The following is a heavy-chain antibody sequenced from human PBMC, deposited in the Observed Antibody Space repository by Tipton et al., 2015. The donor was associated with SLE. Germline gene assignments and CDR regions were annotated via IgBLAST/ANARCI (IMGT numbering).Heavy chain of an antibody. CDR3: AREGDSSANFYYYGVNV. CDR1: GDSISNVGYY. Sequence: TLSLTCTVSGDSISNVGYYWSWIRQHPGKGLEWIGCIYYSGSTDYYDPSLESRVSISIDTSKNEFSLKLSSVTAADTAVYYCAREGDSSANFYYYGVNVWGQGPIGH. CDR2: IYYSGSTD. D-gene: IGHD2-21*01. J-gene: IGHJ6*02. V-gene: IGHV4-31*03.